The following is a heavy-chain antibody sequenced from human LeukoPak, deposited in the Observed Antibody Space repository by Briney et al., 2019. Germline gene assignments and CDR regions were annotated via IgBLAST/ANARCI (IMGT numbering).Heavy chain of an antibody. V-gene: IGHV3-21*01. CDR2: ISFSSTHI. CDR1: GFIFSNYG. J-gene: IGHJ4*02. Sequence: GGSLRLSCAASGFIFSNYGMNWVRQAPGKGLEWVSSISFSSTHIYYADSIQGRFTISRDNSRTTVYLQMNSLRAEDTAVYHCAKDLPAAYFDYWGQGTLVTVSS. CDR3: AKDLPAAYFDY. D-gene: IGHD2-2*01.